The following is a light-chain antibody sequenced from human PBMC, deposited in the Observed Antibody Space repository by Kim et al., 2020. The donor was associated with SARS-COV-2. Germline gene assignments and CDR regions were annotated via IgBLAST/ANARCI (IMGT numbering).Light chain of an antibody. V-gene: IGKV3-15*01. CDR1: QSVSSN. J-gene: IGKJ2*01. CDR2: GAS. CDR3: QQYNNWPPYT. Sequence: EIVMTQSPATLSVSPGERATLSCRASQSVSSNLAWYQQKPGQAPRLLIYGASLRATGIPARFSGSGSGTEFTLTISSLQSEDFGVYYCQQYNNWPPYTFGQGTELEI.